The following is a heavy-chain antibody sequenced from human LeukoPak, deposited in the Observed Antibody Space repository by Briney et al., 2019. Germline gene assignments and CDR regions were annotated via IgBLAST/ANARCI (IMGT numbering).Heavy chain of an antibody. CDR2: INPNSGGT. V-gene: IGHV1-2*02. J-gene: IGHJ4*02. Sequence: ASVKVSCKASGYTFTGYYMHWVRQAPGQGLEWMGWINPNSGGTNYARKFQGRVTMTRDTSISTAYMELSRLRSDDTAVYYCARDLPGFTIYDYVWGSYRPSDYWGQGTLVTVSS. D-gene: IGHD3-16*02. CDR3: ARDLPGFTIYDYVWGSYRPSDY. CDR1: GYTFTGYY.